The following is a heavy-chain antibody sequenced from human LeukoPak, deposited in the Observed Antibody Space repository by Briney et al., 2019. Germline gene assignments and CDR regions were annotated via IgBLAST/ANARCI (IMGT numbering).Heavy chain of an antibody. CDR1: GYTFTGYY. CDR3: ARDAARGGITVTTEY. D-gene: IGHD4-11*01. J-gene: IGHJ4*02. V-gene: IGHV1-2*02. Sequence: ASVNVSCKASGYTFTGYYIHWVRQAPGQGLEWMGWINPNSGGTNYAQRFQGRVTMTRDTSISTAYMELSRLRSDDTAVYYCARDAARGGITVTTEYWGQGTLVTVSS. CDR2: INPNSGGT.